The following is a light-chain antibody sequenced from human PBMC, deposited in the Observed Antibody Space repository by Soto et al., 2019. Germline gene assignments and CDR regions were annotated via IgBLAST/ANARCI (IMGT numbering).Light chain of an antibody. J-gene: IGLJ3*02. CDR3: SSYAGSNNLL. CDR2: EVS. CDR1: SSDIGGYNY. V-gene: IGLV2-8*01. Sequence: QSVLTQPPSASGSPGQSVTISCTGTSSDIGGYNYVSWYQQHLGKAPKLMIHEVSKRPSGVPDRFSGSKSGNTASLTVSGLQAEDEADFYCSSYAGSNNLLFGGGTKLTVL.